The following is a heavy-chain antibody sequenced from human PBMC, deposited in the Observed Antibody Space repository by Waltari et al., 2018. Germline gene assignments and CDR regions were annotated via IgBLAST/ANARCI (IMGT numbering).Heavy chain of an antibody. CDR3: AAADFASGSRSLAF. CDR2: IFSGGSI. J-gene: IGHJ1*01. D-gene: IGHD3-10*01. Sequence: MNWVRQAPGRGLEWVSTIFSGGSIYSADSVKGRFTLSRDMSQNTLSLEMNSLRVEDTGVYYCAAADFASGSRSLAFWGPGALVIVSS. V-gene: IGHV3-66*02.